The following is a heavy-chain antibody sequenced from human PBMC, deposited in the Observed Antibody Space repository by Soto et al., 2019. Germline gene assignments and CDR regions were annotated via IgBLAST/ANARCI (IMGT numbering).Heavy chain of an antibody. D-gene: IGHD5-12*01. J-gene: IGHJ6*02. CDR2: IYHSGAT. CDR3: TRDLDIGHRGYGQSNV. CDR1: DFSISSGHY. V-gene: IGHV4-38-2*02. Sequence: PSETLSLTCAVSDFSISSGHYWGWIRQPPGKGLEWIGSIYHSGATYNNPSLKSRVTMSVDKSKNQFSLKLSSVTAADTAVYYCTRDLDIGHRGYGQSNVWGQGKTGTVSS.